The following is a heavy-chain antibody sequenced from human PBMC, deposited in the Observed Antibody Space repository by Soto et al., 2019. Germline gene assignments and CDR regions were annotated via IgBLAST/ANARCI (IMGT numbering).Heavy chain of an antibody. J-gene: IGHJ6*02. D-gene: IGHD3-3*01. V-gene: IGHV1-69*13. Sequence: GASVKVSCKASGGTFSSYAISWVRQAPGQGLEWMGGIIPIFGTANYAQKFQGRVTITADESTSTAYMELSSLRSEDTAVYYCARVRGVFGVFNGDYYYYGMDVWGQGTTVTVSS. CDR3: ARVRGVFGVFNGDYYYYGMDV. CDR2: IIPIFGTA. CDR1: GGTFSSYA.